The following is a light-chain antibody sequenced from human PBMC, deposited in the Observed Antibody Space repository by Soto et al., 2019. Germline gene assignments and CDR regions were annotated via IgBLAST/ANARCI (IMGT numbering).Light chain of an antibody. V-gene: IGKV1-17*01. Sequence: DVQMTQSPSSLSASVGDRVTITCRASQGIGNDLGWYQQKPGTAPKRLIYAASILRSGVPSRFSGSGSGTEFTLTISSLQPEDFAIYYCLQHNSYPRTFGQGTKWIS. CDR3: LQHNSYPRT. CDR2: AAS. CDR1: QGIGND. J-gene: IGKJ1*01.